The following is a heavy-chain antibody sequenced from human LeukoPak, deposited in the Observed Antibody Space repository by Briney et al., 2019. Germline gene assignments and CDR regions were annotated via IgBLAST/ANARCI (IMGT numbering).Heavy chain of an antibody. CDR3: ARVGIAAAGPPDY. Sequence: ASVKVSCKASGYTFTGYYMHWVRQAPGQGLEWMGWINPNSGGTNYAQKFQGRVTMTRDTSISTAYMELSRLRSDDTAVYYCARVGIAAAGPPDYWGQGTLVTVSS. CDR2: INPNSGGT. CDR1: GYTFTGYY. J-gene: IGHJ4*02. V-gene: IGHV1-2*02. D-gene: IGHD6-13*01.